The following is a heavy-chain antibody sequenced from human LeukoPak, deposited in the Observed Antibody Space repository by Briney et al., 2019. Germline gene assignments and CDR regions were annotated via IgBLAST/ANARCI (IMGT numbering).Heavy chain of an antibody. CDR1: GFTFSRYA. V-gene: IGHV3-23*01. CDR2: ISGSGAGT. D-gene: IGHD2-2*01. Sequence: GGSLRLSCAASGFTFSRYAMSCLRHAPGKGLEWVSAISGSGAGTYYADSVKGRFIISRDNSRDTLDLQMDSLRAEDTAVYYCAKEARGYCSTSTCYYFDYWGQGTLVSVSS. J-gene: IGHJ4*02. CDR3: AKEARGYCSTSTCYYFDY.